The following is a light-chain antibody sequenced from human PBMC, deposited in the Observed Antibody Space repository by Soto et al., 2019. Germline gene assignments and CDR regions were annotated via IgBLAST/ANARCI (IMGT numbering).Light chain of an antibody. CDR3: CSYAGRSTYV. Sequence: QPVLTQPASVSGSPGQSITISCTGTSSDVGSDNLVSWYQQHPGKAPKLMIYEVSKRPSGVSNRFSGSKSGNTASLTISGLQAEDEADYYCCSYAGRSTYVFGTGTKLTVL. CDR2: EVS. CDR1: SSDVGSDNL. V-gene: IGLV2-23*02. J-gene: IGLJ1*01.